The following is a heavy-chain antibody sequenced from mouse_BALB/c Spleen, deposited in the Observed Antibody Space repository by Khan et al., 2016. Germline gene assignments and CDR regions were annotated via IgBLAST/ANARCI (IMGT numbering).Heavy chain of an antibody. J-gene: IGHJ2*01. Sequence: EVELVESGGGLVQPGGSLKLSCAASGFPFSTYGMSWVRQTPDKRLELVATITSNGGSTYYPDSVKGRFTISRDNAKNTLYLQQRSLKTEDTAMYYCARENYRYYFDYWGQGTTLTVSS. V-gene: IGHV5-6-3*01. CDR2: ITSNGGST. CDR1: GFPFSTYG. D-gene: IGHD2-14*01. CDR3: ARENYRYYFDY.